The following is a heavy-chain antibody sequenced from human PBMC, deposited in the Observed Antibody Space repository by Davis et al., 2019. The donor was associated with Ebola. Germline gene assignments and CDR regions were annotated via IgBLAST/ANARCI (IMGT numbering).Heavy chain of an antibody. J-gene: IGHJ4*02. CDR1: GFSFDAYA. CDR2: IWYEGTDG. Sequence: GESLKISCEASGFSFDAYAMHWVRQAPGKGLEWVSSIWYEGTDGNYADSVRGRFIISRDDSKNTLYLQMNSLRVEDTGIYYCATTQWLREFDNWGQGTLVTVSS. V-gene: IGHV3-33*03. CDR3: ATTQWLREFDN. D-gene: IGHD6-19*01.